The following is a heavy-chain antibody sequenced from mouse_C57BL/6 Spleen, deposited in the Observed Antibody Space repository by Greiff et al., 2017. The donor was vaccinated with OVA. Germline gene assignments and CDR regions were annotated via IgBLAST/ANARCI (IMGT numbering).Heavy chain of an antibody. CDR1: GYTFTDYE. V-gene: IGHV1-15*01. Sequence: VQLQQSGAELVRPGASVTLSCKASGYTFTDYEMHWVKQTPVHGLEWIGAIDPETGGTAYNQKFKGKAILTADKFSSTAYMELRSLTSEDSAVYYCTRGEDDWGQGTTLTAAS. J-gene: IGHJ2*01. CDR3: TRGEDD. CDR2: IDPETGGT.